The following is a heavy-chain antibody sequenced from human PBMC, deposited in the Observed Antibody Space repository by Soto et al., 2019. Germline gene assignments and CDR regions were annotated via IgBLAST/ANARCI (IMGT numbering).Heavy chain of an antibody. CDR3: AVVDTAMRFDP. CDR1: GFTFSSYS. J-gene: IGHJ5*02. CDR2: ISSSSSTI. Sequence: GGSLRLSCAASGFTFSSYSMNWVRQAPGKGLEWVSYISSSSSTIYYADSAKGRFTISRDNAKNSLYLQMNSLRAEDTAVYYCAVVDTAMRFDPWGQGTLVTVS. D-gene: IGHD5-18*01. V-gene: IGHV3-48*01.